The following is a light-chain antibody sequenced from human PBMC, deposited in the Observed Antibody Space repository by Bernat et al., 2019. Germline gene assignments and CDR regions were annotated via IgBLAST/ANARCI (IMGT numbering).Light chain of an antibody. CDR1: SSNIGAPYD. Sequence: QSVLTQPPSVSGAPGQRVTISCTGSSSNIGAPYDVHWYQQLPGTAPKLLIYGNSNRPSGVPDRFSGSKSGTSASLAITGLQAEDEADYYYHSYDNSQSGRVFGGGTKLTVL. V-gene: IGLV1-40*01. CDR2: GNS. CDR3: HSYDNSQSGRV. J-gene: IGLJ3*02.